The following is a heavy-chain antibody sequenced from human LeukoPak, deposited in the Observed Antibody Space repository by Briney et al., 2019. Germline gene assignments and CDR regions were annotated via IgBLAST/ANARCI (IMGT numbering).Heavy chain of an antibody. CDR1: GGSISPYY. J-gene: IGHJ4*02. D-gene: IGHD5-24*01. Sequence: SETLSLTCTVSGGSISPYYWSWIRQPPGKGLEWIGYIYYSGSTNYNPSLKSRVTISVDTSKNQFSLNLSSVTAADTAVYYCARDYAYNYYFDYWGQGTLVTVSS. CDR2: IYYSGST. V-gene: IGHV4-59*01. CDR3: ARDYAYNYYFDY.